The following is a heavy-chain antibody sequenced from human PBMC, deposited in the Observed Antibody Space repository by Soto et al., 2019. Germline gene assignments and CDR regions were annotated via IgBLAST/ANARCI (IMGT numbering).Heavy chain of an antibody. Sequence: QVQLQESGPGLVKPSETLSLTCTVSGGSISSYYWCWIRQPPGKGLEWIGYIYYSGSTNYNPSLKSRVTISVDTSKNQFSLKLSSVTAADTAVYYCARVGGHLAFDIWGQGTMVTVSS. D-gene: IGHD3-10*01. CDR2: IYYSGST. J-gene: IGHJ3*02. CDR1: GGSISSYY. CDR3: ARVGGHLAFDI. V-gene: IGHV4-59*01.